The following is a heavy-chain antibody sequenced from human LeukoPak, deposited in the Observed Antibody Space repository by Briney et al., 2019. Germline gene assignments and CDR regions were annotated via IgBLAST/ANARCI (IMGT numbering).Heavy chain of an antibody. Sequence: GGSLRLSCAASGFTFSSYSMNWVRQAPGKGLEWVSSISSSSSYIYYADSVKGRFTISRDNAKNSLYLQMNSLRAEDTAVYYCCVDSSNVDTAMVNDYWGQGTLVTVPS. D-gene: IGHD5-18*01. CDR1: GFTFSSYS. V-gene: IGHV3-21*01. J-gene: IGHJ4*02. CDR2: ISSSSSYI. CDR3: CVDSSNVDTAMVNDY.